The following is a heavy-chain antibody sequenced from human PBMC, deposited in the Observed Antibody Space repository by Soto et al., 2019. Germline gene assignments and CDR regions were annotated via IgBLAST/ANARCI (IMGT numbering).Heavy chain of an antibody. V-gene: IGHV4-59*08. CDR1: GGSISSYY. Sequence: QVQLQESGPGLVKPSETLSLTCTVSGGSISSYYWSWIRQPPGKGLEWIGYIYYSGSTNYNPSLKRRVTISVDTSKNQFALKLSSVTAADTAVYYCARQGFGELGGLLYGMDVWGQGTTVTVSS. CDR2: IYYSGST. CDR3: ARQGFGELGGLLYGMDV. D-gene: IGHD3-10*01. J-gene: IGHJ6*02.